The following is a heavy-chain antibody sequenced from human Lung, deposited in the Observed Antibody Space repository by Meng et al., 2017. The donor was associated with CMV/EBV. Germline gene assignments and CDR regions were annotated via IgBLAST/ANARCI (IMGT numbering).Heavy chain of an antibody. D-gene: IGHD3-22*01. CDR2: INSDGSSR. J-gene: IGHJ5*02. V-gene: IGHV3-74*01. Sequence: VHLVESGGDLVQPGGSLRLSCAASGFTFSNYWMHWVRQVPGKWLVWVSRINSDGSSRSYADSVEGRFTISRDNAKNTLYLQMDSLRAEDTAVYYCARDDSSSWGQGTLVTVSS. CDR1: GFTFSNYW. CDR3: ARDDSSS.